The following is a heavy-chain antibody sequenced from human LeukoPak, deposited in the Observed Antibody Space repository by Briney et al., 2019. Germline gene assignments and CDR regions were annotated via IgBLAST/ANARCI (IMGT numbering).Heavy chain of an antibody. CDR3: ARGLTYYYDSSGYFDAFDI. D-gene: IGHD3-22*01. Sequence: GGSLRLPCAASGFTFSSYSMNWVRQAPGKGLEWVSSISSSSSYIYYADSVKGRFTISRDNAKNSLYLQMNSLRAEDTAVYYCARGLTYYYDSSGYFDAFDIWGQGTMVTVSS. V-gene: IGHV3-21*01. J-gene: IGHJ3*02. CDR2: ISSSSSYI. CDR1: GFTFSSYS.